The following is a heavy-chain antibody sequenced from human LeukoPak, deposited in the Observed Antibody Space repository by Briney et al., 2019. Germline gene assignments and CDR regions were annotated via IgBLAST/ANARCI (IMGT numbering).Heavy chain of an antibody. V-gene: IGHV1-2*02. Sequence: ASVKVSCKASGYTFTDHYIHWVRQAPGQGLEWIGWNNPNSGATYYPQRFQGRVTRTRDTSMSTAYMELSRLSFDDTAVYYCARGVWDSSGPRFDYWGQGTLVTVSS. D-gene: IGHD3-22*01. CDR3: ARGVWDSSGPRFDY. J-gene: IGHJ4*02. CDR2: NNPNSGAT. CDR1: GYTFTDHY.